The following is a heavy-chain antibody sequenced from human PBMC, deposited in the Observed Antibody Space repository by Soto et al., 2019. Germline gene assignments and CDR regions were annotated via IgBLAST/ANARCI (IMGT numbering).Heavy chain of an antibody. J-gene: IGHJ6*03. CDR2: IYYSGST. V-gene: IGHV4-39*01. CDR1: GGSISSSSYY. D-gene: IGHD3-3*01. CDR3: SNFWSGYYTGYYYYMDV. Sequence: PSETLSLTCTVSGGSISSSSYYWGWIRQPPGKGLEWIGSIYYSGSTYYNPSLKSRVTISVDTSKNLFSLKLSSVTAADTAVYYCSNFWSGYYTGYYYYMDVWGKGTTVTVSS.